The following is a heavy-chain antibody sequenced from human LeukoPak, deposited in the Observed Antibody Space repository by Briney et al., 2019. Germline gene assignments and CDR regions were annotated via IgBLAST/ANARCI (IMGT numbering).Heavy chain of an antibody. D-gene: IGHD5-18*01. J-gene: IGHJ4*02. V-gene: IGHV3-23*01. CDR2: ITGSGVST. CDR1: GFTFGSYA. CDR3: AKDSGYTYGLSPYYFDC. Sequence: GSLRLSCAASGFTFGSYAMSWVRQAPGKGLGWVSAITGSGVSTHYADSVKGRFTISRDNSKDSLYLQMSSLRAEGTAVYYCAKDSGYTYGLSPYYFDCWGQGTLVTVSA.